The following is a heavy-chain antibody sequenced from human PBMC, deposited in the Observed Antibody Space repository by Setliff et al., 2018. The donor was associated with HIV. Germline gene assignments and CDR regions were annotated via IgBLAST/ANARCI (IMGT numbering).Heavy chain of an antibody. V-gene: IGHV7-4-1*02. J-gene: IGHJ4*02. CDR2: FNTETRNP. CDR3: ARVGSYWSTFDY. D-gene: IGHD1-26*01. Sequence: ASVKVSCKASGYTVTTYGISWVRQAPGQGLEWMGWFNTETRNPMYAQAFKGRLVFSLDTSVSTAYLQINSLKAEDTAMYYCARVGSYWSTFDYWGQGALVTVS. CDR1: GYTVTTYG.